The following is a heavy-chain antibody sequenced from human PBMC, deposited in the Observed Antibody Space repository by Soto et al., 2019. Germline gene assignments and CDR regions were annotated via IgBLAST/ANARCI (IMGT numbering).Heavy chain of an antibody. CDR1: GFTFSSYA. CDR2: ISGSGAST. Sequence: EVQLLDAGGGWVQPGGSLRLACAASGFTFSSYAMRLVRQSPGTGLEWFSAISGSGASTYYADSVKGRFTISRDNSKNTLYLQMNSLRAEDTAVYYCAKTPPGYSGYDLWGQGTLVTVSS. J-gene: IGHJ4*02. D-gene: IGHD5-12*01. CDR3: AKTPPGYSGYDL. V-gene: IGHV3-23*01.